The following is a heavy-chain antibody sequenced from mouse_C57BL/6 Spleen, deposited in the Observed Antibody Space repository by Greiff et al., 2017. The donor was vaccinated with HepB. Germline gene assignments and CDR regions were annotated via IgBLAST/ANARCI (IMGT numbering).Heavy chain of an antibody. CDR1: GFTFSSYT. CDR3: ARDGLRDFDY. V-gene: IGHV5-9*01. J-gene: IGHJ2*01. D-gene: IGHD2-4*01. CDR2: ISGGGGNN. Sequence: EVQVVESGGGLVKPGGSLKLSCAASGFTFSSYTMSWVRQTPEKRLEWVATISGGGGNNYYPDSVKGRFTISRDNAKNTLYLQMSSLRSEDTALYYCARDGLRDFDYWGQGTTLTVSS.